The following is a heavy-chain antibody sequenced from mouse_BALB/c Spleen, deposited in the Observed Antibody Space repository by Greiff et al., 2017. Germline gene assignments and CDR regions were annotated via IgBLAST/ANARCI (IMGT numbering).Heavy chain of an antibody. D-gene: IGHD2-2*01. CDR2: IWAGGST. J-gene: IGHJ3*01. CDR1: GFSLTSYG. CDR3: ARDGLAY. Sequence: QVQLKESGPGLVAPSQSLSITCPVSGFSLTSYGVHWVRQPPGKGLEWLGVIWAGGSTNYNSALMSRLSISKDNSKSQVFLKMNSLQTDDTAMYCCARDGLAYWGQGTLVTVSA. V-gene: IGHV2-9*02.